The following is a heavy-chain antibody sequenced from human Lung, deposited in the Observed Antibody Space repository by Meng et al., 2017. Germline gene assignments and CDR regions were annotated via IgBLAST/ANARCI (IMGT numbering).Heavy chain of an antibody. CDR3: VRLDWELLNWFDP. Sequence: QLQLQESGPGLVKPSETLSLNCTVSGGSISSSSYYWGWTRQPPGKGLEWIGSIDNTGSTHYNPSLKSRVSMSVDTSKNQFSLRLNSVTAADTAVYYCVRLDWELLNWFDPWGQGTLVTVSS. V-gene: IGHV4-39*01. CDR1: GGSISSSSYY. CDR2: IDNTGST. J-gene: IGHJ5*02. D-gene: IGHD1-26*01.